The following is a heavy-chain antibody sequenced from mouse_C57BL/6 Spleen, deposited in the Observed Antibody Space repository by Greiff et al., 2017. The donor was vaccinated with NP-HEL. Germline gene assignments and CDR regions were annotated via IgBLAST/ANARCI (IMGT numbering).Heavy chain of an antibody. Sequence: QVQLKQSGAELVRPGTSVKVSCKASGYAFTNYLIEWVKQRPGQGLEWIGVINPGSGGTNYNEKFKGKATLTADKSSSTAYMQLSSLTSEDSAVYFCARYDYSNLYYAMDYWGQGTSVTVSS. D-gene: IGHD2-5*01. J-gene: IGHJ4*01. CDR3: ARYDYSNLYYAMDY. CDR2: INPGSGGT. CDR1: GYAFTNYL. V-gene: IGHV1-54*01.